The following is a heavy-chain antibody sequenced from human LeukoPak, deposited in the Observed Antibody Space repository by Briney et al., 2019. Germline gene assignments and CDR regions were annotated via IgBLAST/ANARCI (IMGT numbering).Heavy chain of an antibody. CDR3: ARLLRGVTFYYFDY. V-gene: IGHV4-39*01. J-gene: IGHJ4*02. CDR1: GGSISSSSYY. CDR2: IYYSGST. D-gene: IGHD3-10*01. Sequence: SETLSLTCTVSGGSISSSSYYWGWIRQPPGKGLEWIGSIYYSGSTYYNPSLKSRVTISVDTSKNQFSLKLSSVTAADTAVYYCARLLRGVTFYYFDYWGQGTLVTVSS.